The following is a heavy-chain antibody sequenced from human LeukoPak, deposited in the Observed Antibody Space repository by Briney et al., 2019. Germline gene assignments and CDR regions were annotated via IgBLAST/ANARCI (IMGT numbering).Heavy chain of an antibody. V-gene: IGHV3-64D*06. CDR2: ISSNGGST. Sequence: GGSERLSCSPSGFTFSSYAMHWVRQAPGEGREYVSAISSNGGSTFYADSVKGRFTISRDNSKNTLYLQMSSLRAEDTAVYYCVKDQAAAGPRGYYGMDVWGQGTTVTVSS. CDR1: GFTFSSYA. D-gene: IGHD6-13*01. CDR3: VKDQAAAGPRGYYGMDV. J-gene: IGHJ6*02.